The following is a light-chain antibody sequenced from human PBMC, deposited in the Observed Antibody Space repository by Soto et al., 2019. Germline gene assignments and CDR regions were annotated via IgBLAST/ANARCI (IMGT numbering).Light chain of an antibody. CDR3: SSHTSSGTYV. V-gene: IGLV2-14*01. CDR1: SSDIGGYNY. J-gene: IGLJ1*01. CDR2: DVS. Sequence: QSVLTQPASVSGSPGQSITISCTGTSSDIGGYNYFSWYQQHPGKAPKLMIYDVSDRPLGVSNRFAGYKSGNTASLTISGLQAEDDADYYCSSHTSSGTYVFGAGTKLTVL.